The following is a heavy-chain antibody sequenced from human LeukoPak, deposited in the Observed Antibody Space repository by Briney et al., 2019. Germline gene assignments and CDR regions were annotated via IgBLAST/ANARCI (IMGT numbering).Heavy chain of an antibody. CDR2: ISSSGSTI. D-gene: IGHD6-19*01. CDR3: ARDAIAVAGTGIDY. J-gene: IGHJ4*02. V-gene: IGHV3-11*01. Sequence: GGSLRLSCAASGFTFSDYYMNWIRQAPGKGLEWVSYISSSGSTIYYADSVKGRFTISRDNAKISLYLQMNSLRAEDTAVYYCARDAIAVAGTGIDYWGQGTLVTVSS. CDR1: GFTFSDYY.